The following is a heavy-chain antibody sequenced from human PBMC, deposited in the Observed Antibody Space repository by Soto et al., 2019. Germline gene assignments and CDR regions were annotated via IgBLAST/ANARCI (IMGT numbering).Heavy chain of an antibody. D-gene: IGHD3-3*01. Sequence: SETLSLTCTVSGGSISSYYWSWIRQPPGKGLEWIGYIYYSGSTNYNPSLKSRVTISVDTSKNQFSLKLSSVTAADTAVYYCARVLYYDFWSGYYEGYYYYYMDVWGKGTTVTVSS. V-gene: IGHV4-59*01. CDR3: ARVLYYDFWSGYYEGYYYYYMDV. CDR2: IYYSGST. CDR1: GGSISSYY. J-gene: IGHJ6*03.